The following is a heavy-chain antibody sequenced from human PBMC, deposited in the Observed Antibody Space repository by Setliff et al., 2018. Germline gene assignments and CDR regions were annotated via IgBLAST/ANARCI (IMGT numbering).Heavy chain of an antibody. D-gene: IGHD1-26*01. Sequence: PGGSLRLSCAASGFTFSSSWMHWVCQAPEKGLEWVANIKQDGSEKYYVDSVKGRFTISRDNAKNSLYLQMNSLTAEDTAVYYCARVGSKPQLGWFDPWGQGTLVTVSS. J-gene: IGHJ5*02. CDR2: IKQDGSEK. V-gene: IGHV3-7*01. CDR3: ARVGSKPQLGWFDP. CDR1: GFTFSSSW.